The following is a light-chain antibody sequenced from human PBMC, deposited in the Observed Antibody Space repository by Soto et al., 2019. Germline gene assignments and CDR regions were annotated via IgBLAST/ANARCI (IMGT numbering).Light chain of an antibody. CDR1: TSDIGNYDC. Sequence: QSALTQPASVSGSLGQSITISCTGTTSDIGNYDCVSWYQQHPGKAPQVIIYGVTNRPSGISNRFSGSKSGYTASLTISGLQAEDETNYFCSSCTRSNTLIFGGGTKLTVL. V-gene: IGLV2-14*03. CDR3: SSCTRSNTLI. J-gene: IGLJ2*01. CDR2: GVT.